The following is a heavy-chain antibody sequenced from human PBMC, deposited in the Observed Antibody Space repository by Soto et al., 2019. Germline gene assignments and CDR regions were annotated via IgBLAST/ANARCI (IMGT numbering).Heavy chain of an antibody. CDR1: GGSFSGYY. CDR2: INHSGST. CDR3: ARAKGNWNYFDY. J-gene: IGHJ4*02. V-gene: IGHV4-34*01. D-gene: IGHD1-1*01. Sequence: SETLSLTCAVYGGSFSGYYWSWIRQPPGKGLEWIGEINHSGSTNYNPSLKSRVTISVDTSKNQFSLKLSSVTAADTAVYYRARAKGNWNYFDYWGQGTLVTVSS.